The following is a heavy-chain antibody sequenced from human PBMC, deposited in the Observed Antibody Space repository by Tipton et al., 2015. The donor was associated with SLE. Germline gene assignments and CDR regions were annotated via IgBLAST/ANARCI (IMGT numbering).Heavy chain of an antibody. D-gene: IGHD3-10*01. V-gene: IGHV4-34*01. Sequence: TLSLTCAVYGGSFSGDYWSWIRQPPGKGLEWIGEINHSGSTNYNPSLKSRVTISVDTSKNQFSLRLTSVTAADTAVYYCARRETGPGSYSKWGFDYWGQGTLVTVSS. CDR3: ARRETGPGSYSKWGFDY. CDR2: INHSGST. J-gene: IGHJ4*02. CDR1: GGSFSGDY.